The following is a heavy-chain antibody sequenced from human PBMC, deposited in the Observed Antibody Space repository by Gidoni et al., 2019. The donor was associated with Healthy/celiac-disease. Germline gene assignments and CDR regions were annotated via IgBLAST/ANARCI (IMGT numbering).Heavy chain of an antibody. CDR2: ISSSSSYI. V-gene: IGHV3-21*01. D-gene: IGHD5-18*01. CDR1: GFTFSSYS. J-gene: IGHJ6*03. CDR3: ARDAGYSYDNYYYYMDV. Sequence: EVQLVESGGGLVKPGGSLRLSCAASGFTFSSYSMNWVRQAPGKGLEWVSSISSSSSYIYYADSVKGRFTISRDNAKNSLYLQMNSLRAEDTAVYYCARDAGYSYDNYYYYMDVWGKGTTVTVSS.